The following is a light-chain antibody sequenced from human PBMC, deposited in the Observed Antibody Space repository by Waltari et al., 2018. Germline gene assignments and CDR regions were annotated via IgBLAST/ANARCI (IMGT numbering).Light chain of an antibody. Sequence: TVVPQSPATLSVSPGERAPLSCRTSQTIGLSLAWYQQKPGQAPRLLIYHASTRATGIPARFSGSGSESEFTLTISSLQSEDVAVYYCQQYNNWPPGTFGQGTRVEI. CDR2: HAS. J-gene: IGKJ1*01. CDR1: QTIGLS. CDR3: QQYNNWPPGT. V-gene: IGKV3-15*01.